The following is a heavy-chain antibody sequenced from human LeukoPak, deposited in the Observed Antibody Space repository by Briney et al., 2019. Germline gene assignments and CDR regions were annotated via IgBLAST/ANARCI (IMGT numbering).Heavy chain of an antibody. CDR2: ISAYNGNT. CDR1: GYTVTSYG. V-gene: IGHV1-18*01. J-gene: IGHJ6*03. CDR3: ARDVAWCHEQIVVVPAAMECGRGYYYYYMDV. Sequence: ASVKVSCKASGYTVTSYGISWVRQAPGQGLEGRGWISAYNGNTNYAQKLKGRVTMTTDTSTSTAYLELRSLRSDDTAVYYCARDVAWCHEQIVVVPAAMECGRGYYYYYMDVWGKGTTVTVSS. D-gene: IGHD2-2*01.